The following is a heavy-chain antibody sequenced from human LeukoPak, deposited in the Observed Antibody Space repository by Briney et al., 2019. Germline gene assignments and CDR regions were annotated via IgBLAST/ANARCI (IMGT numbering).Heavy chain of an antibody. CDR1: GESLSGYY. J-gene: IGHJ6*03. D-gene: IGHD2-2*02. CDR2: INQSGTT. Sequence: SETLSLTCAVYGESLSGYYWSWIRQPPGKGLEWIGEINQSGTTNYNPSLKSHVTISVDTSKNQFSLKLNSVTAADTALYFCARGRRPPLIPTAIYYYYHMDVWGKGTMVAVSS. V-gene: IGHV4-34*01. CDR3: ARGRRPPLIPTAIYYYYHMDV.